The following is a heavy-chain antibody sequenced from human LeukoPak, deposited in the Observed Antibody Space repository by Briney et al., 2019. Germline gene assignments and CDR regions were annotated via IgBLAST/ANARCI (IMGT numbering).Heavy chain of an antibody. D-gene: IGHD6-6*01. CDR2: IGSGIT. J-gene: IGHJ4*02. Sequence: GGSLRFSCAASGFTFSSYSMSWVRQAPGKGLEWVSHIGSGITYADSVMGRFTISRDNAKNLLYLQMNSLRAEDTAVYYCARDALAGEKPEYFFDSWGQGILVTVSS. CDR3: ARDALAGEKPEYFFDS. V-gene: IGHV3-48*04. CDR1: GFTFSSYS.